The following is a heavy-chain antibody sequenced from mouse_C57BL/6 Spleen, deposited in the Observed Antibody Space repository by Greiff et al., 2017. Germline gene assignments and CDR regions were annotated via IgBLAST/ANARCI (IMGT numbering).Heavy chain of an antibody. CDR1: GYTFTSYW. V-gene: IGHV1-64*01. CDR2: IHPNSGST. D-gene: IGHD2-2*01. Sequence: QVQLQQPGAELVKPGASVKLSCKASGYTFTSYWMHWVKQRPGQGLEWIGMIHPNSGSTNYNEKFKSKATLTVDKSSSTAYMQLSSLTSEDSAVYYCARGPLYFGYGRSWFAYWGQGTLVTVSA. J-gene: IGHJ3*01. CDR3: ARGPLYFGYGRSWFAY.